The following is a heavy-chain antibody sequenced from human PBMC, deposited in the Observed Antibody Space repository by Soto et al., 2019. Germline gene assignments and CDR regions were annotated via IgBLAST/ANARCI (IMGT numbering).Heavy chain of an antibody. CDR1: GGTFSSYA. CDR3: ATRGYSYGYGYYYYGMDV. D-gene: IGHD5-18*01. V-gene: IGHV1-69*13. Sequence: SVKVSCKASGGTFSSYAISWVRQAPGQGLEWMGGIIPIFGTANYAQKFQGRVTITADESTSTAYMELSSLRSEDTAVYYCATRGYSYGYGYYYYGMDVWGQGTTVTVSS. CDR2: IIPIFGTA. J-gene: IGHJ6*02.